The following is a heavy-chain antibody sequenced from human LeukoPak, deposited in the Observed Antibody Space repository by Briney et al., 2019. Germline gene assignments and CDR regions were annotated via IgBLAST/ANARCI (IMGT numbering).Heavy chain of an antibody. D-gene: IGHD1-1*01. Sequence: ASVKVSCKASGYTFTNYYMHWVRQAPGQGLEWMGLINPSGGNTRYAQNFQGRVTMTRDTSTSTVYMELSSLRSEDTAVYYCARDGLLYRGTSQDWFDPWGQGTLVTVSS. CDR3: ARDGLLYRGTSQDWFDP. CDR2: INPSGGNT. J-gene: IGHJ5*02. V-gene: IGHV1-46*01. CDR1: GYTFTNYY.